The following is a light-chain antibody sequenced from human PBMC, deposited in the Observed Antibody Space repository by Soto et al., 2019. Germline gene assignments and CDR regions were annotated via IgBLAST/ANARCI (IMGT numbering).Light chain of an antibody. CDR3: QQYQNWPPQYT. CDR2: GAS. J-gene: IGKJ2*01. V-gene: IGKV3-15*01. Sequence: EIVMTQSPASLSVSPGDGATLSCRASQSVASNVAWYQQKPGQGPRLLIHGASTRAVGVPARFSGSGSGTDFTPPISSLQSKDFAVYYCQQYQNWPPQYTFGQGTKLQIK. CDR1: QSVASN.